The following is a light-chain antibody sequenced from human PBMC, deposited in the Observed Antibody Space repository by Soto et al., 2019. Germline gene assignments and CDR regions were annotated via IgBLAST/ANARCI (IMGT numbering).Light chain of an antibody. V-gene: IGKV3-15*01. CDR3: QQYNQWPPWT. J-gene: IGKJ1*01. Sequence: MTQSPSSLSASVEDRVIITCRASQSFNNNLAWYQQKPGQAPRLLIYGASTRATGIPARFSGGGSGTEFTLTISSLQSEDSAVYYCQQYNQWPPWTFGQGTKVDIK. CDR2: GAS. CDR1: QSFNNN.